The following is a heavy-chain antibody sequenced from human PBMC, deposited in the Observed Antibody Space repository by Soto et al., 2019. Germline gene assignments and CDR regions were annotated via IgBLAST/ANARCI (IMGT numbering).Heavy chain of an antibody. J-gene: IGHJ6*02. Sequence: EVQLLESGGGLVQPGGSLRLSCEASGFTFSSYAMSWVRQAPGKGLEWVSAISGSGGSTYYADSVKGRFTISRDNSKNTLFLQLNSLRAEDTAVSYCANMVPAPCPLVRYYGMDVWGQGTTVTVSS. CDR2: ISGSGGST. V-gene: IGHV3-23*01. CDR1: GFTFSSYA. D-gene: IGHD2-2*01. CDR3: ANMVPAPCPLVRYYGMDV.